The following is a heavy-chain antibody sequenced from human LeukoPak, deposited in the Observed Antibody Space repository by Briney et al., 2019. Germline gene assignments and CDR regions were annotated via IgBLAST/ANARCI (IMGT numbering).Heavy chain of an antibody. CDR1: GGSITSSNYY. Sequence: SETLTLTCTVSGGSITSSNYYWSWIRQPAGKGLEWIGRIYTSGSTNYNPSLKSRVTISVDTSKNQFSLKLSSVTAADTAVYYCARDRTLSGGATTPAAFDIWGQGTMVTVSS. V-gene: IGHV4-61*02. J-gene: IGHJ3*02. D-gene: IGHD1-26*01. CDR3: ARDRTLSGGATTPAAFDI. CDR2: IYTSGST.